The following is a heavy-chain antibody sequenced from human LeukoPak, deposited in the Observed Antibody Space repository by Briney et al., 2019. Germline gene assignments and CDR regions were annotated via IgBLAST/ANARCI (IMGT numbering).Heavy chain of an antibody. D-gene: IGHD5-18*01. CDR1: GFTFSSYE. J-gene: IGHJ5*02. CDR2: ISSSGSTI. CDR3: AREGSYGFNWFDP. Sequence: PGGSLRLSCAASGFTFSSYEMNWVRQAPGKGLEWVSYISSSGSTIYYADSVKGRFTISRDNAKNSLYLQMNSLRAEDTAVYYCAREGSYGFNWFDPWGQGTLVTVSS. V-gene: IGHV3-48*03.